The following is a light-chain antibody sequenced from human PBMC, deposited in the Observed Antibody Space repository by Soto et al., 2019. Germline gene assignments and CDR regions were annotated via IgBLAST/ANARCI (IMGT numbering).Light chain of an antibody. V-gene: IGKV1-5*01. J-gene: IGKJ1*01. CDR2: DDS. CDR3: QQYNSYWT. CDR1: QSISSW. Sequence: DIPMTRSPSTLSASVGDRVTITCRASQSISSWLAGYQQKPGQAPKLLIYDDSSLESGVPSRFSGSGSGTEFTLTISSLQPDDFATYYCQQYNSYWTFVQGTKVEIK.